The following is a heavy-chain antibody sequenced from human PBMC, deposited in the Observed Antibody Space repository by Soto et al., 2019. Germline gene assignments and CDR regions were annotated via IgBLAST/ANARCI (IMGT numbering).Heavy chain of an antibody. CDR1: GFTFSGYA. V-gene: IGHV3-23*01. CDR3: AKSPDFYYDGMDV. Sequence: EVQLLESGGGLVQPGGSQRLSCAASGFTFSGYAMTWVRQAPGKGLEWVSSISGSGANTYYADSVKGRFTISRDNSKNTLSLQMTSLIADDTAVYYCAKSPDFYYDGMDVWGQ. CDR2: ISGSGANT. J-gene: IGHJ6*02.